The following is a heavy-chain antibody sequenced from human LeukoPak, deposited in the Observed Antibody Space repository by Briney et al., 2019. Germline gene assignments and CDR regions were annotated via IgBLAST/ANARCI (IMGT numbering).Heavy chain of an antibody. J-gene: IGHJ4*02. CDR1: GFPFNAYW. D-gene: IGHD2-2*01. Sequence: GGSLRLSCAASGFPFNAYWMTWVRQAPGKGLEWVSAISGSGGSTYYADSVKGRFTISRDNSKNTLYLQMNSLRAEDTAVYYCAKDSSKPAAAINYWGQGTLVTVSS. V-gene: IGHV3-23*01. CDR3: AKDSSKPAAAINY. CDR2: ISGSGGST.